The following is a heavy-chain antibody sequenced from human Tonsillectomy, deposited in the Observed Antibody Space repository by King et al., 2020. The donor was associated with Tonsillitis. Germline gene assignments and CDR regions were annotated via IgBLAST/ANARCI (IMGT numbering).Heavy chain of an antibody. D-gene: IGHD3-16*01. J-gene: IGHJ4*02. CDR3: AGYVRGRFDY. V-gene: IGHV4-39*01. Sequence: QLQESGPGVVKPSETLSLTCTVSGGSISSSDHYWAWIRQPPGKGLEWIGYMYYSGSIFYNPSLKSRITISGGTSENRFSLKLSSVTAADTAVYFLAGYVRGRFDYGGQGALVTVAS. CDR1: GGSISSSDHY. CDR2: MYYSGSI.